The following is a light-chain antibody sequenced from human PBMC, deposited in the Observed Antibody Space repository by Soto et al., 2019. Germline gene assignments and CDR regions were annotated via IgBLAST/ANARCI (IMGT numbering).Light chain of an antibody. J-gene: IGLJ2*01. CDR3: AAWDDSLNVV. V-gene: IGLV1-44*01. Sequence: QSVLTQPPSASGTPGQSVTISCSGSSSNIGSNTVNWYQHLPGTAPKLLISSDNQRPSGAPDRFSGSKSGTSASLAISGLQSEDEADYYCAAWDDSLNVVFGGGTKVTVL. CDR2: SDN. CDR1: SSNIGSNT.